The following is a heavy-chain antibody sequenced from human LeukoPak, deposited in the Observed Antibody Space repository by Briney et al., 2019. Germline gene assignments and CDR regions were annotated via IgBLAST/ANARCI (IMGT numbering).Heavy chain of an antibody. J-gene: IGHJ6*03. V-gene: IGHV4-39*07. D-gene: IGHD6-25*01. CDR2: IYYSGST. Sequence: SETLSLTCTVSGGSISSSSYYWGWIRQPPGKGLEWIGSIYYSGSTYYNPSLKSRVTISVDTSKNQFSLKLSSVTAADTAVYYCARVNRLLLESSYYYYYYMDVWGKGTTVTVSS. CDR1: GGSISSSSYY. CDR3: ARVNRLLLESSYYYYYYMDV.